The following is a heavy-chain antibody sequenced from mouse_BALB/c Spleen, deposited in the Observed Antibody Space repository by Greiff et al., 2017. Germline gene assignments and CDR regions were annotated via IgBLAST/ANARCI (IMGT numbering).Heavy chain of an antibody. D-gene: IGHD2-3*01. CDR1: GYTFTSYW. CDR2: IYPGNSDT. V-gene: IGHV1-5*01. Sequence: EVHLVESGTVLARPGASVKMSCKASGYTFTSYWMHWVKQRPGQGLEWIGAIYPGNSDTSYNQKFKGKAKLTAVTSTSTAYMELSSLTNEDSAVSYCTRKAIYDGYYFYAMDYWGQGTSVTVSS. CDR3: TRKAIYDGYYFYAMDY. J-gene: IGHJ4*01.